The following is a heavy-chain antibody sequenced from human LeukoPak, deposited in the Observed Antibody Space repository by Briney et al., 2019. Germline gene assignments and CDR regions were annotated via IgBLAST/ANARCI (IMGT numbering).Heavy chain of an antibody. J-gene: IGHJ4*02. CDR3: ATFKHYYDSSGYYFSFDY. D-gene: IGHD3-22*01. CDR1: GYTLTELS. Sequence: GASVTVSCKVSGYTLTELSMHWVRQAPGKGLEWMGGFDPEDGETIYAQKFQGRVTMTEDTSTDTAYMELSSLRSEDTAVYYCATFKHYYDSSGYYFSFDYWGQGTLVTVSS. V-gene: IGHV1-24*01. CDR2: FDPEDGET.